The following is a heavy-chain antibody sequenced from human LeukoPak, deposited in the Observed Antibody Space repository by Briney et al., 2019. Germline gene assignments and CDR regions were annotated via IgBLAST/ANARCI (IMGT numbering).Heavy chain of an antibody. D-gene: IGHD3-10*01. Sequence: SETLSLTCTVSGGSLSSYYWSWLRQPPGKGLEWIGYIYYSGSTNYNPSLKSRVTISVDTSKNQFSLKLSSVTAADTAVYYCARVSGRFGDWYYYMDVWGKGTTVTISS. V-gene: IGHV4-59*01. CDR2: IYYSGST. J-gene: IGHJ6*03. CDR3: ARVSGRFGDWYYYMDV. CDR1: GGSLSSYY.